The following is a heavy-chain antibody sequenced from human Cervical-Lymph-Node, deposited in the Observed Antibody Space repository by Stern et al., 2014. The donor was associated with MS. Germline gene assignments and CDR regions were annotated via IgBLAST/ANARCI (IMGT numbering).Heavy chain of an antibody. CDR1: GYTFTRYA. V-gene: IGHV1-8*01. CDR2: MNPTKCNT. Sequence: QVPLVQSGAEVKTPGASVKVSCTASGYTFTRYAINWVRQATGQGLEWIGWMNPTKCNTGYAQKFQGRVTMTRNTSISAAYMERSSLRSEDTAVYYCERGRVDLIRALGIWGQGTMVTVSS. D-gene: IGHD3-16*01. J-gene: IGHJ3*02. CDR3: ERGRVDLIRALGI.